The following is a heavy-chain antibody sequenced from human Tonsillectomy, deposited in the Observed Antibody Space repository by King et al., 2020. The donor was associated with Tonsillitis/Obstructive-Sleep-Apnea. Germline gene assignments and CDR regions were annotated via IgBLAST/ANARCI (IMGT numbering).Heavy chain of an antibody. CDR2: IYYSGST. J-gene: IGHJ6*03. CDR1: GGSISSSSYY. Sequence: LQLQESGPGLVKPSETLSLTCTVSGGSISSSSYYWGWIRQPPGKGLEWIGSIYYSGSTYYNPSLKSRVTISVDTSKNQFSLKLSSVTAADTAVYYCARTTSLGGILDYYYMDVWGKGTTVTVSS. CDR3: ARTTSLGGILDYYYMDV. D-gene: IGHD4-17*01. V-gene: IGHV4-39*01.